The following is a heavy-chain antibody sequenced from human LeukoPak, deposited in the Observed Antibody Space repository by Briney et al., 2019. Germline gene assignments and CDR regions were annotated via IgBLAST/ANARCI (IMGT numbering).Heavy chain of an antibody. V-gene: IGHV3-7*01. Sequence: QAGGSLRLSCAVSGFTFSSYCMSWVRQAPGKGLEWVAYIKQDGSEKYYVDSVKGRFTISRDNAKNSLYLQMNSLRAEDTAVYYCARAEVYYYDSSGYEDYWGQGTLVTVSS. CDR3: ARAEVYYYDSSGYEDY. D-gene: IGHD3-22*01. CDR1: GFTFSSYC. J-gene: IGHJ4*02. CDR2: IKQDGSEK.